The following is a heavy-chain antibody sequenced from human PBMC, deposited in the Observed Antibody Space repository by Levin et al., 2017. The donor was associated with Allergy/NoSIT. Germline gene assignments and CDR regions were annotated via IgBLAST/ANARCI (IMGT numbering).Heavy chain of an antibody. CDR2: INWNRDKI. Sequence: LSLTCAASGFTFGDYAMHWVRQAPGKGLEWVSGINWNRDKIAYRDPVRARFTISRDNAKNSLYLQMNSLGPEDTALYYCAKGLNWGSPNTFDYWGQGTLVTVSS. D-gene: IGHD7-27*01. CDR3: AKGLNWGSPNTFDY. V-gene: IGHV3-9*01. J-gene: IGHJ4*02. CDR1: GFTFGDYA.